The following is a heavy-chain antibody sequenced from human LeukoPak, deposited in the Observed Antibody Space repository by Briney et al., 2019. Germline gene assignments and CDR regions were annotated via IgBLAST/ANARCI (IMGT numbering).Heavy chain of an antibody. Sequence: ASVKLSCTASGYTFTGYSMHWVRQAPGQGLEWMGWINPNSGGTNYAQKFQGRVTMTRDTSISTAYLELSRLRSDDTAVYYCARVLGSSGWYDWFDTWGQGTLVTVSS. CDR2: INPNSGGT. CDR3: ARVLGSSGWYDWFDT. D-gene: IGHD6-19*01. V-gene: IGHV1-2*02. J-gene: IGHJ5*02. CDR1: GYTFTGYS.